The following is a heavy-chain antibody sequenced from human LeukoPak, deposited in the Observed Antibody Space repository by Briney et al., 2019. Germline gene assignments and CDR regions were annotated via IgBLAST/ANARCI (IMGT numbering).Heavy chain of an antibody. J-gene: IGHJ6*03. Sequence: QPGGSLRLSCEASGFTFSSYSFNWVRQAPGKGLEWISYISSSSSTRYYSESVRGRFSVSRDNAGNSLFLQMDSLRVEDTGLYYCARRDYFRSPGSTHYYYYMDVWGAGTTVTVSS. CDR3: ARRDYFRSPGSTHYYYYMDV. CDR2: ISSSSSTR. D-gene: IGHD2-15*01. V-gene: IGHV3-48*04. CDR1: GFTFSSYS.